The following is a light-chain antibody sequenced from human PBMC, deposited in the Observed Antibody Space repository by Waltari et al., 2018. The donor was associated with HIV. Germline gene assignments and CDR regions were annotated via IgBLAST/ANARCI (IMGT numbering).Light chain of an antibody. V-gene: IGLV2-8*01. CDR1: SSDVGGYHY. Sequence: QSALTQPPSASGSPGQPVTIACTGTSSDVGGYHYVSWYQQYPGKAPKLMIYEVTKRPSGVPDLSAGSKAGNTSSLAVSGLQAEDEADYYCSSYAGSNNYVVFGGGTRLTGL. CDR3: SSYAGSNNYVV. J-gene: IGLJ2*01. CDR2: EVT.